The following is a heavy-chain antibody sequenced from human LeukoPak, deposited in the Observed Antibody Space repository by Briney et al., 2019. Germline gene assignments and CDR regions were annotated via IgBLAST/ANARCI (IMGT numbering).Heavy chain of an antibody. Sequence: ASVKVSCKASGYTFTGYYMHWVRQAPGQGLEWMGWINPNSGGTNYAQKFQGRVTMTRDTSISTAYMELSRLRSDDTAVYYCARDWIQPWYPYYYYYYGMDVWGQGTTVTVSS. CDR3: ARDWIQPWYPYYYYYYGMDV. CDR1: GYTFTGYY. CDR2: INPNSGGT. D-gene: IGHD5-18*01. V-gene: IGHV1-2*02. J-gene: IGHJ6*02.